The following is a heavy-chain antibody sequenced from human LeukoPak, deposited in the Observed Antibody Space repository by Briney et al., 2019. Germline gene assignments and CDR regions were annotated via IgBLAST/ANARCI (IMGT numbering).Heavy chain of an antibody. V-gene: IGHV3-30*18. Sequence: GRSLRLFCAATGFTFSSFSMHWVRQAPGKGLEWVAVISYDGSNKYYADSVKGRFTISRDNSKNTLYLQMNSLRTEDTAVYYCAKGRVGANGYYYYGMDVWGQGTTVTVSS. D-gene: IGHD1-26*01. CDR1: GFTFSSFS. CDR2: ISYDGSNK. CDR3: AKGRVGANGYYYYGMDV. J-gene: IGHJ6*02.